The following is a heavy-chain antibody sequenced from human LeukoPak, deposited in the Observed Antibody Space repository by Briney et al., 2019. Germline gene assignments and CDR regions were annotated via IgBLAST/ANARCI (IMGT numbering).Heavy chain of an antibody. J-gene: IGHJ6*04. V-gene: IGHV1-58*02. CDR1: GFSFSNSA. Sequence: SVKVSCKTSGFSFSNSAMQWVRQARGQRLEWIGWIIVGSGRTHYAQNLQERITITRDMSTNIAYMELSSLRSDDTAVYYCARSKYSSSWLDVWGKGTTVTVSS. CDR3: ARSKYSSSWLDV. D-gene: IGHD6-6*01. CDR2: IIVGSGRT.